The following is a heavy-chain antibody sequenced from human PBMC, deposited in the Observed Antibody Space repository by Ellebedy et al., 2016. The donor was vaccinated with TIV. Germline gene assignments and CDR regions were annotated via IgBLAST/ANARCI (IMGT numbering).Heavy chain of an antibody. CDR2: IYYSGST. V-gene: IGHV4-59*01. J-gene: IGHJ4*02. CDR3: ARAATPSTHVDY. CDR1: GGSISSYY. D-gene: IGHD2-15*01. Sequence: SETLSLTXTVPGGSISSYYWSWIRQPPGKGLEWIGYIYYSGSTNYNPSLKSRVTISVDTSKNQFSLKLSSVTAADTAVYYCARAATPSTHVDYWGQGTLVTVSS.